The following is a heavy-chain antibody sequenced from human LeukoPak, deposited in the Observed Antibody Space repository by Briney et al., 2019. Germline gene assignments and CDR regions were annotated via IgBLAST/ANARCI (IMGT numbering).Heavy chain of an antibody. J-gene: IGHJ4*02. V-gene: IGHV3-9*01. CDR2: ISWNSGSI. CDR1: GFTFDDYA. Sequence: GGSLRLSCAASGFTFDDYAMHWVRQAPGKGLEWVSGISWNSGSIGYADSVKGRFTISSDNAKNSLYLQMNSLRAEDTALYYCAKGGYNWNDAIFDYWGQGALVTVSS. CDR3: AKGGYNWNDAIFDY. D-gene: IGHD1-1*01.